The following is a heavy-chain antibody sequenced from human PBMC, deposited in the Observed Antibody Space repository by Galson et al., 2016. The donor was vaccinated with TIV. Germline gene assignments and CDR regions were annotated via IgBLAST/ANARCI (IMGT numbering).Heavy chain of an antibody. Sequence: SVKVSCKASGGTFSSYVFSWVRQAPGQGLEWMGGIIPIFGTANYAQQFQGRVTIIADKSTSTAYMELTSLRFDDTAVYYCGSPDCSGVSCLYWAFDYWGQGTLVTVSS. V-gene: IGHV1-69*06. CDR3: GSPDCSGVSCLYWAFDY. CDR1: GGTFSSYV. J-gene: IGHJ4*02. CDR2: IIPIFGTA. D-gene: IGHD2-15*01.